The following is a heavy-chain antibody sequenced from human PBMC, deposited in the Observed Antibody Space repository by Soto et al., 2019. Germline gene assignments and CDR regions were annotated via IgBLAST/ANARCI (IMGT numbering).Heavy chain of an antibody. V-gene: IGHV4-31*02. J-gene: IGHJ4*02. CDR3: ARGRTSSPTPGDY. Sequence: PSETLSLTWTVSGGSLSSGGYYWSWIRQHPGKGLEWIGYIYYSGSTYYNPSLKSRVTISVDTSKNQFSLKLSSVTAADTAVYYCARGRTSSPTPGDYWGQGTLVTVSS. CDR1: GGSLSSGGYY. D-gene: IGHD2-2*01. CDR2: IYYSGST.